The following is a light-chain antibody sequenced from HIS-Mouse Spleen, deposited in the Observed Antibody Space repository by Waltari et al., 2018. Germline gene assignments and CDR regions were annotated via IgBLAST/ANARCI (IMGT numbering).Light chain of an antibody. CDR2: WAS. J-gene: IGKJ1*01. V-gene: IGKV4-1*01. CDR1: QSVLYSSNNKNY. CDR3: QQYYSTPWT. Sequence: DIVMTQSPDSLAVSLGESATINCKSSQSVLYSSNNKNYLAWYQQKPGQPPKLLIYWASTRESGVPDRFSGSGSGTDFTLTISSLQAEYVAVYYCQQYYSTPWTFGQGTKVEIK.